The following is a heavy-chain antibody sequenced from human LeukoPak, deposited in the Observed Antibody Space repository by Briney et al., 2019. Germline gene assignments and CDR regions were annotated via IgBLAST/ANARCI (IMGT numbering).Heavy chain of an antibody. D-gene: IGHD1-1*01. CDR2: IYTTGTT. V-gene: IGHV4-4*07. Sequence: SETLSLTCSVSGGSLHSFCWGWIRQPAGKGLEWIGRIYTTGTTNYSPSLKSRLTMSLDTSKNQFSLKLRSVTAADTAVYYCGRQGYTTSYYFVDYWSQGALVTVSS. J-gene: IGHJ4*02. CDR1: GGSLHSFC. CDR3: GRQGYTTSYYFVDY.